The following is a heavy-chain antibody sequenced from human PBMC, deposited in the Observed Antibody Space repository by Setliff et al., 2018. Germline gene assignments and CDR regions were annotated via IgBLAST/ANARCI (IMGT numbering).Heavy chain of an antibody. J-gene: IGHJ4*02. CDR1: GYTFAKYG. D-gene: IGHD3-22*01. V-gene: IGHV1-18*01. Sequence: ASVKVSCKASGYTFAKYGTSWVRQAPGQGLEWMGWISGYNGYTVYAQKLQGRVTLTTDTSTGTAYMELSSLRSDDTAVYYCARVPQEAFYYYDRGNHFDSWGQGTLVTVSS. CDR2: ISGYNGYT. CDR3: ARVPQEAFYYYDRGNHFDS.